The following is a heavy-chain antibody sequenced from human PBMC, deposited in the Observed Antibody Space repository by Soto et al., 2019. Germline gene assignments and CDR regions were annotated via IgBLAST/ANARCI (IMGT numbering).Heavy chain of an antibody. V-gene: IGHV4-61*01. Sequence: PSXTLSLTCTVSGGSVSSGSYYWSWIRQPPGKGLEWIGYIYYSGSTNYNPSLKSRVTISVDTSKNQFSLKLSSVTAADTAVYYCARDKGGLDYWGQGTLVTVSS. CDR3: ARDKGGLDY. D-gene: IGHD3-9*01. CDR1: GGSVSSGSYY. CDR2: IYYSGST. J-gene: IGHJ4*02.